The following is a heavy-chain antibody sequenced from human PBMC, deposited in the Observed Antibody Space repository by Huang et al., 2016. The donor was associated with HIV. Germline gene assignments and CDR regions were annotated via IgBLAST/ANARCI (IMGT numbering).Heavy chain of an antibody. CDR3: ARILMCYNSSGYGFDY. J-gene: IGHJ4*02. V-gene: IGHV4-34*01. CDR1: GGSFSGYY. Sequence: QVQLQQWGAGLLKPSETLSLTCAFYGGSFSGYYWSWIRQPPGKGLEWIGESNHSGSTNYNPSLKSRVTISVDTSKNQFSLKLSSVTAADTAVYYCARILMCYNSSGYGFDYWGQGTLVTVSS. D-gene: IGHD3-22*01. CDR2: SNHSGST.